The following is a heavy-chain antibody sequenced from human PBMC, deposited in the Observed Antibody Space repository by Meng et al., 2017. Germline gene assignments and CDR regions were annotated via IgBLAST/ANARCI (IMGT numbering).Heavy chain of an antibody. Sequence: SETLSLTCAVYGGSFSGYYWSWIRQPPGKGLEWIGEINHSGSTNYNPSLKSRVTISVDTSKNQFSLKLSSVTAADTAVYYCARRKIVGATVEDYWGQGTLVTVSS. CDR3: ARRKIVGATVEDY. CDR2: INHSGST. D-gene: IGHD1-26*01. CDR1: GGSFSGYY. J-gene: IGHJ4*02. V-gene: IGHV4-34*01.